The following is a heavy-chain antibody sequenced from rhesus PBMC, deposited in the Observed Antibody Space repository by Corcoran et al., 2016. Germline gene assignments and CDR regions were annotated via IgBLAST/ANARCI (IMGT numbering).Heavy chain of an antibody. CDR2: IYGSGSTT. V-gene: IGHV4S11*01. J-gene: IGHJ4*01. Sequence: QVQLQESGPGLVKPSETLSLTCTVSGGSISGNYWNWIRQPPGKGLAWIGNIYGSGSTTNYNPSLKSRVTLSVDTSKNQLSLKLSSVTAADTAVYYCARHISSWSLYWGQGVLVTVSS. D-gene: IGHD6-13*01. CDR3: ARHISSWSLY. CDR1: GGSISGNY.